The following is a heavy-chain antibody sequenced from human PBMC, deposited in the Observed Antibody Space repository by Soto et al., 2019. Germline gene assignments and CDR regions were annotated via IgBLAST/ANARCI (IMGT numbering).Heavy chain of an antibody. CDR2: ISSDGSST. D-gene: IGHD2-2*01. J-gene: IGHJ4*02. CDR1: GFTFSYHY. V-gene: IGHV3-74*01. CDR3: ARVENCSPTSCFSVFDY. Sequence: EVQLVESGGGLVQPGGSLRLSCAASGFTFSYHYMHWVRQAPGKGLEWVSRISSDGSSTTYADSVKGRFVISRVNTKSTVYLQMNDLRVEDTAVYFCARVENCSPTSCFSVFDYWGQGSLVTASS.